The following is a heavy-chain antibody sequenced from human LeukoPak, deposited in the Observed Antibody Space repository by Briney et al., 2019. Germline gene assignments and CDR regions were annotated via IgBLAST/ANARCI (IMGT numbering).Heavy chain of an antibody. J-gene: IGHJ5*02. Sequence: IPSETLSLTCTVSGGSMRSYYWSWIRQPPGKGLEWIGYIYYIGSINYNPSLKSRVAISINTSKNQFSLKLSSVTAADTAVYHCVREDNCFDPWGQGTLVTVSS. CDR3: VREDNCFDP. CDR2: IYYIGSI. CDR1: GGSMRSYY. V-gene: IGHV4-59*01.